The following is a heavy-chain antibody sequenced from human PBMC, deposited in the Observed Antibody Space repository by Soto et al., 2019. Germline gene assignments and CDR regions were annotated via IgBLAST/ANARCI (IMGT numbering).Heavy chain of an antibody. Sequence: SETLSLTCAVYGGSFSGYFWSWIRQPLGKGLEWIGEVHLSGSTKYNPSLKSRVTISVDTSKSQFSLKLSSVTAADTAVYYCATLYYYGSGSDNYYYGLDVWGQGTKVTVSS. V-gene: IGHV4-34*01. D-gene: IGHD3-10*01. CDR2: VHLSGST. CDR3: ATLYYYGSGSDNYYYGLDV. J-gene: IGHJ6*02. CDR1: GGSFSGYF.